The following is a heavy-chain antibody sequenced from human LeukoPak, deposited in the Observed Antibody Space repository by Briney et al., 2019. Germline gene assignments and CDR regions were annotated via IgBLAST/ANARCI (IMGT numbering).Heavy chain of an antibody. CDR2: IYYTGTT. CDR1: GGSISSGAYA. Sequence: SETLSLTCTVSGGSISSGAYAWSWIRQPPGKGLEWIGHIYYTGTTYYNPSLKSRVAISVDTSKNQFSLELSSVTAADTAVYYCARVTMVRGPFPYYYYYYMDVWGKGTTVTVSS. V-gene: IGHV4-30-4*07. D-gene: IGHD3-10*01. J-gene: IGHJ6*03. CDR3: ARVTMVRGPFPYYYYYYMDV.